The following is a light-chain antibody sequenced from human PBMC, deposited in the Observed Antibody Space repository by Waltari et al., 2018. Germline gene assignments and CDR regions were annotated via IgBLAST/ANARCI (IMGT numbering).Light chain of an antibody. Sequence: QSALTQPRSVSGSPGQSVTISCTGTSSYVGGYNYVSWYQQHPGKAPKLMIYDDSNPPSGVPDRFAGSKSGNTASLTISGLQAEDEADYYCCSYAGSYVVFGGGTKLTVL. CDR2: DDS. V-gene: IGLV2-11*01. CDR3: CSYAGSYVV. J-gene: IGLJ2*01. CDR1: SSYVGGYNY.